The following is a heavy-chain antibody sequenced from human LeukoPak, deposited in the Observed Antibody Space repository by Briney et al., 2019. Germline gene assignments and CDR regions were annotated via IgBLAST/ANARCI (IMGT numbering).Heavy chain of an antibody. J-gene: IGHJ4*02. CDR1: GSTFSSYA. V-gene: IGHV3-15*01. Sequence: PGGSLRLSCAASGSTFSSYAMSWVRQAPAKGLEWVGRIKSNIDGGTADYAAPVKGRFTVSRDDSRNILYLQMNSLKIADTAVYYCATDSLDYWGQGTLVTVSS. CDR3: ATDSLDY. CDR2: IKSNIDGGTA. D-gene: IGHD3-16*02.